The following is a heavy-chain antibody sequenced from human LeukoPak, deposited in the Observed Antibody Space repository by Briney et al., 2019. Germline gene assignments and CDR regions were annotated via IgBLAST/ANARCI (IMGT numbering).Heavy chain of an antibody. V-gene: IGHV3-9*01. CDR2: ISWNSSSI. D-gene: IGHD6-19*01. CDR1: GFTFDDYA. Sequence: PGGSLRLSCAASGFTFDDYAMHWVRQAPGKGLEWVSGISWNSSSIGYADSVKGRFTISRDNAKNSLYLQMNSLRAEDTALYYCAKEDTSSGWYVPRGAFDIWGQGTMVTVSS. CDR3: AKEDTSSGWYVPRGAFDI. J-gene: IGHJ3*02.